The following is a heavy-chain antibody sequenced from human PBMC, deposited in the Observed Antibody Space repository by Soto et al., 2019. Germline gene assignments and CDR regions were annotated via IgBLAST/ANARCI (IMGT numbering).Heavy chain of an antibody. V-gene: IGHV1-69-2*01. CDR2: VNPEDGET. CDR3: ATGYLARLRYFDP. CDR1: GFSFSDYY. Sequence: EVQLVQSGAEVKKPGATVKISCRVSGFSFSDYYINWVQQAPGKGLEWMGLVNPEDGETIYAENFPGSLTITADPSTDTADMELTSLRSEDTAVYYCATGYLARLRYFDPWGQGTLVTVSS. D-gene: IGHD3-16*01. J-gene: IGHJ5*02.